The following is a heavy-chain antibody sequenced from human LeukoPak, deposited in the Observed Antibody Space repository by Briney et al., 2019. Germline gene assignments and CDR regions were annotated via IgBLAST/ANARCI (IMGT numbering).Heavy chain of an antibody. CDR2: ISNDESNE. V-gene: IGHV3-30*18. Sequence: GGSLRLSCAASGFTFSSSAMHWVRQAPGKGLEWVTVISNDESNEYYADSVKGRFTISRDNSKNMLYLQMNSLRIEDTAVYYCAKDLRSSTHFDYWGQGTLVTVSS. J-gene: IGHJ4*02. D-gene: IGHD6-6*01. CDR1: GFTFSSSA. CDR3: AKDLRSSTHFDY.